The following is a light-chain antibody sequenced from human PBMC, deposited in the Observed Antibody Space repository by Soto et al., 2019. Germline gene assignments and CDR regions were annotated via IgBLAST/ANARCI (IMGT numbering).Light chain of an antibody. J-gene: IGKJ1*01. Sequence: DIQMTQSPSSLSASVGDRVTITCRASQGISNYLAWYQQKPGKAPKLLIYKASTLKSGVPSRFSGSGSGTEITLTISSLQADDFATYYCQHYRSYSGTFGEGTKVDIK. CDR2: KAS. CDR3: QHYRSYSGT. V-gene: IGKV1-5*03. CDR1: QGISNY.